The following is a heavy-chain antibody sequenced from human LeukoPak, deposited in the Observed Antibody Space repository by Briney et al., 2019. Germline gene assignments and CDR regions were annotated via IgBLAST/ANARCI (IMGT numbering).Heavy chain of an antibody. CDR2: IYSGGST. CDR1: GFTFSSYS. Sequence: GGSLRLSCAASGFTFSSYSMNWVRQAPGKGLEWVTVIYSGGSTYYADSVKGRFTISRDNSKNTLYLQMNSLRAEDTAVYYCAIQPDAFDIWGQGTMVTVSS. V-gene: IGHV3-66*04. CDR3: AIQPDAFDI. J-gene: IGHJ3*02.